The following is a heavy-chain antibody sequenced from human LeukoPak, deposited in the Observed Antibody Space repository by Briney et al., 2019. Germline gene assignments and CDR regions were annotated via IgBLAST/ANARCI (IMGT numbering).Heavy chain of an antibody. CDR3: ARDAVVAPGEVDY. D-gene: IGHD3-22*01. CDR1: GGSISSSSYY. CDR2: IYYRGST. Sequence: SETLSLTCTVSGGSISSSSYYWGWIRQPPGKGLEWIGSIYYRGSTYYNPSLKSRVTISVDTSKNQFSLKLSSVTAADTAVYYCARDAVVAPGEVDYWGQGTLVTVSS. J-gene: IGHJ4*02. V-gene: IGHV4-39*07.